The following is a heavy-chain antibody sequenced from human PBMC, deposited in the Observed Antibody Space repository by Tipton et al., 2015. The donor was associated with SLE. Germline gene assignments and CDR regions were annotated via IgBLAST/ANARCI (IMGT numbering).Heavy chain of an antibody. CDR3: ARGLVRGGGWFDP. D-gene: IGHD3-10*01. CDR2: INHSGST. J-gene: IGHJ5*02. V-gene: IGHV4-39*07. Sequence: TLSLTCTVSGGSISSSSYYWSWIRQPAGKGLEWIGEINHSGSTNYNPSLKSRVTISVDASKNQFSLKLSSVTAADTAVYYCARGLVRGGGWFDPWGQGTLVTVSS. CDR1: GGSISSSSYY.